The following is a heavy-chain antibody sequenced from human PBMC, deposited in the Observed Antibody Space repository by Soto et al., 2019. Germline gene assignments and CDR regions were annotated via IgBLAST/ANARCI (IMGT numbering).Heavy chain of an antibody. CDR3: AINPNYYDSSGYYAY. CDR1: GGSFSGYY. J-gene: IGHJ4*02. D-gene: IGHD3-22*01. V-gene: IGHV4-34*01. CDR2: INHSGST. Sequence: SETLSLTCAVYGGSFSGYYWSWVRQPPGKGLEWIGEINHSGSTNYNPSLKSRVTISVDTSKNQFSLKLSSVTAADTAVYYCAINPNYYDSSGYYAYWGQGTLVTVSS.